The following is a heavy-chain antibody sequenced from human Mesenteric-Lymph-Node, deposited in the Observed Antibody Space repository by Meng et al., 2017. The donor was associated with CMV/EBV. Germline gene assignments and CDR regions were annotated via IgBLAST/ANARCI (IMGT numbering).Heavy chain of an antibody. Sequence: GESLKISCAASGFSFSHAWMSWVRQAPGKGLEWVGRIKSETDGGTTDYAAPEKGRFTIPRDDSKNTLYLQMNSLKSEDTAMYYCTTDRAVTGTAFDCWGQGTLVTVSS. J-gene: IGHJ4*02. D-gene: IGHD6-19*01. CDR1: GFSFSHAW. CDR3: TTDRAVTGTAFDC. CDR2: IKSETDGGTT. V-gene: IGHV3-15*01.